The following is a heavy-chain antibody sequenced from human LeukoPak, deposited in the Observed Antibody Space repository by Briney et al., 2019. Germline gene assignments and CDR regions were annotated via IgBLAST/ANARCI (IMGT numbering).Heavy chain of an antibody. D-gene: IGHD3-3*01. CDR1: GGSFSGYY. Sequence: PSETLSLTCAVYGGSFSGYYWSWIRQPPGKGLEWIGEINHSGSTNYNPSLKSRVTISVDTSKNQFSLKLSSVTAADTAVYYCARVGRITIFGVVNTWGQGTLVTVSS. CDR3: ARVGRITIFGVVNT. V-gene: IGHV4-34*01. CDR2: INHSGST. J-gene: IGHJ5*02.